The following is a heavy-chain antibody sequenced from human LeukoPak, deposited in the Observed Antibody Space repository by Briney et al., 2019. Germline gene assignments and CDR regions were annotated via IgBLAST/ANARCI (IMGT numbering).Heavy chain of an antibody. CDR3: ARENEN. CDR2: IYSGGST. V-gene: IGHV3-53*01. CDR1: GFTFSSYS. J-gene: IGHJ4*02. Sequence: GGSLRLSCAASGFTFSSYSMNWVRQAPGKGLEWVSIIYSGGSTYYADSVKGRFSISRDNSKNTVYLQMHNLRAEDTAVYYCARENENWGQGTLVTVSS.